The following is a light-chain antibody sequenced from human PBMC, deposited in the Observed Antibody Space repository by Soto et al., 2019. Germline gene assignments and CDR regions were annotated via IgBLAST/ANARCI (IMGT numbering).Light chain of an antibody. CDR3: QHYNNWPLT. Sequence: EVVMTQSPATLSVSPGERATLSCRASQGVSSNLAWYQQKPGQAPRLLIYGTSTRATGIPARFSGSGSGTEFPLTISSLQSEDFAVYYCQHYNNWPLTFGQGTKVEIK. V-gene: IGKV3-15*01. J-gene: IGKJ1*01. CDR2: GTS. CDR1: QGVSSN.